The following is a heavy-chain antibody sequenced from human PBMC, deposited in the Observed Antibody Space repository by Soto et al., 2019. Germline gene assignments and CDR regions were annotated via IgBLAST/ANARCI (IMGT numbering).Heavy chain of an antibody. Sequence: QLQESGPGLVKPSETLSLTCTVSGGSFTSTNYFWGWIRQPPGKGLEWIGYMYYNGNTFYSPSLKSRVTMPVGTSKRQFSLDLSSVTAADTAMYYCARLQIYDSRAAPTPIFHPWGLGAMVTVSS. D-gene: IGHD3-22*01. CDR2: MYYNGNT. CDR1: GGSFTSTNYF. J-gene: IGHJ1*01. V-gene: IGHV4-39*01. CDR3: ARLQIYDSRAAPTPIFHP.